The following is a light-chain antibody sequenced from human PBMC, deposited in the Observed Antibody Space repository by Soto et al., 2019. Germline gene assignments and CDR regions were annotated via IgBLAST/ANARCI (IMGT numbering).Light chain of an antibody. CDR3: HQYNYSPQN. CDR1: QSVSSSY. CDR2: GAS. V-gene: IGKV3-20*01. J-gene: IGKJ4*01. Sequence: EIVLTQSPGTLSLSPGXRATLSCRASQSVSSSYLAWYQQKPGQAPRLLIYGASSRATGIPDRFSGSGSGTDFTLSISRLEPEDFAVYYCHQYNYSPQNVGVVTKVDSK.